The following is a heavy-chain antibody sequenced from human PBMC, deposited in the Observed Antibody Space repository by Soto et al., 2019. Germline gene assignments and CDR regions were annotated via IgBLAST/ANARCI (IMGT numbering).Heavy chain of an antibody. J-gene: IGHJ4*02. CDR1: GGTFSSYT. Sequence: QVQLVQSGAEVKKPGSSVKVSCKASGGTFSSYTISWVRQAPGQGLEWMGRIIPILGIANYAQKFQGRVTITADKSTSTAYMELSSLRSEDTSVYYGTRGGNSWYGYWGQGTLVTVSS. CDR2: IIPILGIA. D-gene: IGHD6-13*01. CDR3: TRGGNSWYGY. V-gene: IGHV1-69*02.